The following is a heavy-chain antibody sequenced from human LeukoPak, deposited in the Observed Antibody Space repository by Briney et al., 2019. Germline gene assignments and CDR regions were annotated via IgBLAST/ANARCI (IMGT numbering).Heavy chain of an antibody. CDR1: GGSISTYY. D-gene: IGHD1-1*01. V-gene: IGHV4-59*01. CDR2: IYYSWST. CDR3: ARGGFLDPFDP. J-gene: IGHJ5*02. Sequence: PSETLSLTCTASGGSISTYYWSWIRQPPGKGLEWIGYIYYSWSTKYNPSLKSRVTISVDPSKNQVSLKLRSVTAADTAAYYCARGGFLDPFDPWGRGTLVTVSS.